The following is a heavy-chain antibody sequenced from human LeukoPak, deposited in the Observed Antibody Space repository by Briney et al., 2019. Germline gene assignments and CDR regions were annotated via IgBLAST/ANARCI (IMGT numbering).Heavy chain of an antibody. V-gene: IGHV5-51*01. CDR2: IYPGDSDT. Sequence: GESLQISCKGSGYSFTSYWIGWVRQMPGKGLEWMGIIYPGDSDTRYSPSLKSRVTISVDKSKNQFSLKLSSVTAADTAVYYCAREAGGDYLDYWGQGTLVTVSS. J-gene: IGHJ4*02. CDR1: GYSFTSYW. CDR3: AREAGGDYLDY. D-gene: IGHD1-14*01.